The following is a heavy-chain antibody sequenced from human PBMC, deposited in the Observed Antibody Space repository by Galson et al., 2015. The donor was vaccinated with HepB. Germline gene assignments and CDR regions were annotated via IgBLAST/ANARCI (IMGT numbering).Heavy chain of an antibody. CDR2: IRDDGSYK. D-gene: IGHD4-17*01. CDR3: AKDRYGDYAYGMDV. Sequence: SLRLSCAASGFTFSSHGIHWVRQSPGKGLEWVAFIRDDGSYKYYGDSVKGRFTVSRDNSKNTLYLQMNNLRPEDTALYYCAKDRYGDYAYGMDVWGQGTTVTVS. V-gene: IGHV3-30*02. J-gene: IGHJ6*02. CDR1: GFTFSSHG.